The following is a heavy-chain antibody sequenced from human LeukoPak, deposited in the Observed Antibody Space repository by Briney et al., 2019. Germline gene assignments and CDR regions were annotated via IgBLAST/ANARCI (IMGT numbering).Heavy chain of an antibody. CDR3: ARNARRRVYYFDY. D-gene: IGHD6-25*01. CDR1: GGSISSYY. CDR2: IYYSGST. V-gene: IGHV4-59*01. J-gene: IGHJ4*02. Sequence: SETLSLTCTVSGGSISSYYWSWIRQPPGKGLEWIGYIYYSGSTNYNPSLKSRATISVDTSKNQFSLKLSSVTAADTAVYYCARNARRRVYYFDYWGQGTLVTVSS.